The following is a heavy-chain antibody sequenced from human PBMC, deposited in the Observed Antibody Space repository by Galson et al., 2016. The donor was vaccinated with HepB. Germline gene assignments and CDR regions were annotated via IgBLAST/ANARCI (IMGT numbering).Heavy chain of an antibody. Sequence: SVKVSCKASGGTFSSYALSWVRQAPGQGLEWLGSFIPIFGTPNYAQNFEGRLLITADESSNTAFMELNSLTSDDTAVYFCATWGSGNYQREYFRYWGPGTLVTVSS. CDR1: GGTFSSYA. D-gene: IGHD3-16*01. J-gene: IGHJ1*01. V-gene: IGHV1-69*13. CDR3: ATWGSGNYQREYFRY. CDR2: FIPIFGTP.